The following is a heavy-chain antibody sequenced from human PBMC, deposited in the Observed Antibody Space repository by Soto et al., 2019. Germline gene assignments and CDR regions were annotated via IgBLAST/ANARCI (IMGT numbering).Heavy chain of an antibody. Sequence: SENLSLTWAVSGASIGTNNWWSWVRQPPGKGLEWIGEVYHSGTNNCNPSLKSRVTISIDNSKNQFSLRLTSMTAADTAVYYCAVPGDGDVDYWSQGTLVT. J-gene: IGHJ4*02. CDR1: GASIGTNNW. CDR2: VYHSGTN. V-gene: IGHV4-4*02. CDR3: AVPGDGDVDY.